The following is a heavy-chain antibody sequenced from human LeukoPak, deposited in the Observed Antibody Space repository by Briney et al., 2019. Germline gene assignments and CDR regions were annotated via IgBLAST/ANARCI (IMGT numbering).Heavy chain of an antibody. Sequence: GGSLRLSCAASGFTFSSYAMNWVRQAPGKGLEWVSAISVSGSSAYYADSVRGRFTISRDNSKNTLYLQMNSLRAGDTAVYYCATGIHDPSSGWPYFESWGQGTLVTVSS. CDR2: ISVSGSSA. V-gene: IGHV3-23*01. CDR3: ATGIHDPSSGWPYFES. CDR1: GFTFSSYA. J-gene: IGHJ4*02. D-gene: IGHD6-19*01.